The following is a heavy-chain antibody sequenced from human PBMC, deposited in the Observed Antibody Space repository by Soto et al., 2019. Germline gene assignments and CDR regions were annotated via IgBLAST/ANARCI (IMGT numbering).Heavy chain of an antibody. V-gene: IGHV1-69*01. J-gene: IGHJ6*02. CDR1: GGTFSSYA. Sequence: QVQLVQSGAEVKKPGSSVKVSCKASGGTFSSYALNWVRQAPGQGLEWMGGFIPMSGTTNYAQNFQGRLTITADESTDTAYMELSSLRSEDTAVYYCARVTLTVGDTPYTKHYYGMDVWGQGTTVTVSS. CDR2: FIPMSGTT. D-gene: IGHD1-26*01. CDR3: ARVTLTVGDTPYTKHYYGMDV.